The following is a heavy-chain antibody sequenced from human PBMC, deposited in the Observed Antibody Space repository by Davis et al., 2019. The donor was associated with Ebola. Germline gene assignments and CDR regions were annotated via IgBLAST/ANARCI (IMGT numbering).Heavy chain of an antibody. J-gene: IGHJ6*02. Sequence: GGSLRLSCAASGFTFSSYGMHWVRQAPGKGLEWVAVISYDGSNKYYADSVKGRFTISRDNSKNTLYLQMNSLRAEDTAVYYCAKDMGAYGDYVPFYYYYYGMDVWGQGTTVTVSS. CDR1: GFTFSSYG. V-gene: IGHV3-30*18. CDR3: AKDMGAYGDYVPFYYYYYGMDV. CDR2: ISYDGSNK. D-gene: IGHD4-17*01.